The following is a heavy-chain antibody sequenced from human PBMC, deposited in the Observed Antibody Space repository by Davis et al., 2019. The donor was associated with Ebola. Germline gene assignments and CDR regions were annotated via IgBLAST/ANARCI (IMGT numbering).Heavy chain of an antibody. V-gene: IGHV5-51*01. CDR3: VRQEGTTYYMDV. CDR2: IFPGDSDT. Sequence: GESLKISCKGSGYTFTSQWISWVRQMPGKGLEWMGIIFPGDSDTRYSPSFQGQVTISADKSINTAYLQWSRLKASDTAIYYCVRQEGTTYYMDVWGKGTTVTVSS. CDR1: GYTFTSQW. D-gene: IGHD1-14*01. J-gene: IGHJ6*03.